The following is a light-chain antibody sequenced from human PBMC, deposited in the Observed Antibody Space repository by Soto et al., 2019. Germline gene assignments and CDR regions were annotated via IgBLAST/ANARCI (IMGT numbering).Light chain of an antibody. CDR3: QQSYSTVLPT. J-gene: IGKJ4*01. V-gene: IGKV1-39*01. CDR2: AAS. CDR1: QSISTY. Sequence: DIQMTQSPSSLSASVEDRVIITCRASQSISTYLNWFQQRPGKAPKLLIYAASTLQSGVPSRFSGSGSGTDFTPIISSLQPEDFATYYCQQSYSTVLPTFGGGTKVDIK.